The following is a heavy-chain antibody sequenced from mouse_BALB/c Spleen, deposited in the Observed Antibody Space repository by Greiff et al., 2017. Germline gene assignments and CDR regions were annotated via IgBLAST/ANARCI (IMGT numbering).Heavy chain of an antibody. J-gene: IGHJ3*01. CDR1: GYTFTSYW. V-gene: IGHV1-7*01. D-gene: IGHD2-4*01. CDR2: INPSTGYT. Sequence: QVQLQQSGAELAKPGASVKMSCKASGYTFTSYWMHWVKQRPGQGLEWIGYINPSTGYTEYNQKFKDKATLTADKSSSTAYMQLSSLTSEDSAVYYCAMDDYLFAYWGQGTLVTVSA. CDR3: AMDDYLFAY.